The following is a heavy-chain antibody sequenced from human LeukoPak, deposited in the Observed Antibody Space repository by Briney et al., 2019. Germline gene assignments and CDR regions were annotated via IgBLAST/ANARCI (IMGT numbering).Heavy chain of an antibody. CDR3: ARLVKWELRALFFDN. CDR1: GFTFSSYG. Sequence: GGSLRLSCAASGFTFSSYGMHWVRQAPGKGLEWVAVISYDGSNKYYADSVKGRFTISRDNSKNTLYLQMNSLRAEDTAVYYCARLVKWELRALFFDNWGQGTLVTVSS. V-gene: IGHV3-30*03. D-gene: IGHD1-26*01. J-gene: IGHJ4*02. CDR2: ISYDGSNK.